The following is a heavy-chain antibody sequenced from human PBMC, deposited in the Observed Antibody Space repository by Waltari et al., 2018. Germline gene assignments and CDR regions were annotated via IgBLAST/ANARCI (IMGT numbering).Heavy chain of an antibody. V-gene: IGHV5-51*03. D-gene: IGHD3-10*01. CDR3: ATHKPYGSVSYYPYYGMDV. CDR1: GYSFTSYW. CDR2: IYPGDSDA. J-gene: IGHJ6*02. Sequence: EVQLVQSGAEVKKPGESLKISCKGSGYSFTSYWIGWVRQMPGKGLEWMGIIYPGDSDASNSPSFQGQVTISADKSISTAYLQWSSLKASDTAMYYCATHKPYGSVSYYPYYGMDVWGQGTTVTVSS.